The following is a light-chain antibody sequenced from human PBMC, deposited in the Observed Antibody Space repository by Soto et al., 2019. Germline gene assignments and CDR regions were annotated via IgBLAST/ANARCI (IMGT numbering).Light chain of an antibody. CDR2: GAF. CDR3: QQYMSSVT. Sequence: EIVLTQSPGSLSLSPGQRATLSCRASQSVDTTFFAWYQKKPGQAPRLLIYGAFKRATGIPDRFSGSGSGTDFTLIISRLEPEDFGVYYCQQYMSSVTFGQGTKVEIK. V-gene: IGKV3-20*01. J-gene: IGKJ1*01. CDR1: QSVDTTF.